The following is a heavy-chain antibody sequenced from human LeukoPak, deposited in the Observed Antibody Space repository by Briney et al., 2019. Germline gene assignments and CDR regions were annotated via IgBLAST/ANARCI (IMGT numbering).Heavy chain of an antibody. V-gene: IGHV4-4*07. Sequence: PQTLSLTCTVSGGSISSYYWSWIRQPAGKGLEWIGRIYTSGSTNYNPSLKSRVTMSVDTSTNQFSLKLSSVTAADTAVYYCARVSDTAIDYWGQGTLVTVSS. CDR3: ARVSDTAIDY. D-gene: IGHD5-18*01. CDR2: IYTSGST. J-gene: IGHJ4*02. CDR1: GGSISSYY.